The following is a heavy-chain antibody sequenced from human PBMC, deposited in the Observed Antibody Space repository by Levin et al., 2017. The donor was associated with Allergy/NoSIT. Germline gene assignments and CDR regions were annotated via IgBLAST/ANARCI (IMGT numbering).Heavy chain of an antibody. CDR1: GFTFKTYS. CDR3: AAAGAAKDY. D-gene: IGHD2-15*01. J-gene: IGHJ4*02. V-gene: IGHV3-21*01. CDR2: MTSSSSYI. Sequence: GGSLRLSCAASGFTFKTYSMNWVRQAPGKGLEWVSSMTSSSSYIYYADSVKGRFTISGDNAKNSLYLQMNNLRAEDTAVYYCAAAGAAKDYWGQGTLVTVSS.